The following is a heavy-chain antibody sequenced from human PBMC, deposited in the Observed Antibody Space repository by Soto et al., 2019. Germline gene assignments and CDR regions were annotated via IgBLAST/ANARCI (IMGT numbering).Heavy chain of an antibody. CDR1: GFSFSSFS. J-gene: IGHJ4*02. CDR2: ITASGDTI. Sequence: GESLKISCAASGFSFSSFSMNWVRQAPGKGPEWLSYITASGDTIYYADSVKGRFAMSRDNAKNSLFLQMRSLRDDDTAVYYCVRHSPELDYWGQGTLVTVSS. CDR3: VRHSPELDY. V-gene: IGHV3-48*02.